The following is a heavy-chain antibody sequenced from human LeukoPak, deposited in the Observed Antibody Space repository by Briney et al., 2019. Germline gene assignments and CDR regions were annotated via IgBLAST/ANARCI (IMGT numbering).Heavy chain of an antibody. CDR1: GFXFSSYS. CDR3: ATKVAGTSHFSY. J-gene: IGHJ4*02. V-gene: IGHV3-48*04. Sequence: GGSLRLSCAASGFXFSSYSMNWVRQAPGKGLEWISYISSSASAIQHADSVKGRFAISRDNAKNSLYPEMTSLRAEDTAVYYCATKVAGTSHFSYWGQGTLVTVSS. CDR2: ISSSASAI. D-gene: IGHD6-19*01.